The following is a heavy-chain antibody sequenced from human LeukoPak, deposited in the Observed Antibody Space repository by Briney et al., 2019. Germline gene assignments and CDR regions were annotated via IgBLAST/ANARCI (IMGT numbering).Heavy chain of an antibody. D-gene: IGHD6-6*01. J-gene: IGHJ4*02. CDR3: SRERSSSYYFDY. CDR2: ISGSGGST. CDR1: GFTFSSYA. V-gene: IGHV3-23*01. Sequence: PGGSLRLSCAASGFTFSSYAMSWVRQAPGKGLEWVSAISGSGGSTYYADSVRGRFTISRDNSKNTLYQQMNSLRAEDTAVYYCSRERSSSYYFDYWGQGTLVTVSS.